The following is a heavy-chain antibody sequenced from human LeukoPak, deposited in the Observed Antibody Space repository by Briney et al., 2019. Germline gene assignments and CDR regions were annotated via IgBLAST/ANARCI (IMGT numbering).Heavy chain of an antibody. J-gene: IGHJ6*03. CDR2: IIPIFGTA. CDR3: ARDSSSSPRYYYYYYMDV. CDR1: GGTFSSYA. Sequence: SVKVSCKASGGTFSSYAISWVRQAPGQGLEWMGVIIPIFGTANYAQKFQGRVTITADESTSTAYMELSSLRSEDTAVYYCARDSSSSPRYYYYYYMDVWGKGTTVTVSS. V-gene: IGHV1-69*13. D-gene: IGHD6-6*01.